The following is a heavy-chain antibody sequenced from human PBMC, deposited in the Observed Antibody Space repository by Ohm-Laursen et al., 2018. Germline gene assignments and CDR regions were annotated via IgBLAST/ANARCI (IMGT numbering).Heavy chain of an antibody. V-gene: IGHV1-8*02. CDR3: ATWGGYDYVY. J-gene: IGHJ4*02. D-gene: IGHD5-12*01. CDR2: MNPNSGNT. Sequence: GATVKISCKASGYTFTSYGISWVRQAPGQGLEWMGWMNPNSGNTGYAQKFQGRVTMTRNTSISTAYLELSSLRSEDTALYYCATWGGYDYVYWGQGTLVTVSS. CDR1: GYTFTSYG.